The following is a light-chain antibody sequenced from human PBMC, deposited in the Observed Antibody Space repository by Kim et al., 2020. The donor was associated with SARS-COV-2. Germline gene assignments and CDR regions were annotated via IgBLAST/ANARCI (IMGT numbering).Light chain of an antibody. CDR1: SLRRYY. Sequence: AWGQTVRITCQGDSLRRYYASWYQQKPGQAPVLVIYGKNNRPSGIPDRFSGSSSGNTASLTITGAQAEDEADYYCNSRDSSGNHLVFGTGTKVTVL. CDR2: GKN. CDR3: NSRDSSGNHLV. J-gene: IGLJ1*01. V-gene: IGLV3-19*01.